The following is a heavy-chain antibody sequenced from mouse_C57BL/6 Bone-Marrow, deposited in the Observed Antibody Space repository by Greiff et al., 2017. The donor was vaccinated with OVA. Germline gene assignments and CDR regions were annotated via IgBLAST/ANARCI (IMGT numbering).Heavy chain of an antibody. Sequence: QVQLQQSGAELARPGASVKLSCKASGYTFTSYGISWVKQRTGQGLEWIGEIYPRSGNTYYNEKFKGKATLTADKSSSKAYMALRSLTSEDSAVYFCARLYYGSSLGFAYWGQGTLVTVSA. CDR3: ARLYYGSSLGFAY. D-gene: IGHD1-1*01. V-gene: IGHV1-81*01. CDR1: GYTFTSYG. J-gene: IGHJ3*01. CDR2: IYPRSGNT.